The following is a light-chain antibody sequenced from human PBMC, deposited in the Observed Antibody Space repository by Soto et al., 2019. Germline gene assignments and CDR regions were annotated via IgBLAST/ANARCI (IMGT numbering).Light chain of an antibody. CDR2: AAS. Sequence: DIQMTQSPSTLSGSVGDRVTITCRASQSIGSYLNWYQQTPGKAPQLLIYAASSLHTGVPSRFSGSGSGTDFTLTISSLQPEDFATYFCQQSYSRPPTFGQGSKVDIK. V-gene: IGKV1-39*01. CDR3: QQSYSRPPT. CDR1: QSIGSY. J-gene: IGKJ1*01.